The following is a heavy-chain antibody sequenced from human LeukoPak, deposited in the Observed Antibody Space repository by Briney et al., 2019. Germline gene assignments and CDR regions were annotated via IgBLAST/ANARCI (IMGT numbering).Heavy chain of an antibody. D-gene: IGHD5-24*01. Sequence: ASVRVSCKASGYTFTSYGINWVRQAPGQGLEWMGWISAYNGNTNYAQKLKGRVTMTTDTSTSTAYMELRSLRSDDTAVYYCARDNSVRDEAWWFNPWGQGTLVTVSS. V-gene: IGHV1-18*01. J-gene: IGHJ5*02. CDR1: GYTFTSYG. CDR3: ARDNSVRDEAWWFNP. CDR2: ISAYNGNT.